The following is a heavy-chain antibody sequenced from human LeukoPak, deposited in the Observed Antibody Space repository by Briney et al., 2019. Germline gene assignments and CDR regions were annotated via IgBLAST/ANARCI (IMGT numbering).Heavy chain of an antibody. CDR3: ARVVVAAAGRSGYYYYYMDV. CDR2: IYYSGST. CDR1: GGSFSSYY. V-gene: IGHV4-59*12. Sequence: SETLSLTCTVSGGSFSSYYWSWIRQPPGKGLEWIGYIYYSGSTNHNPSLKSRVTMSVDTSKNQFSLKLSSVTAADTAVYYCARVVVAAAGRSGYYYYYMDVWGKGTTVTVSS. J-gene: IGHJ6*03. D-gene: IGHD6-13*01.